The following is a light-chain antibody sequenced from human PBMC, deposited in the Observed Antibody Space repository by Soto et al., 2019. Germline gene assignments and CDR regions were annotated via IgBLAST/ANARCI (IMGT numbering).Light chain of an antibody. CDR1: SSDVGSYNL. CDR3: YSYAGSSTFVV. J-gene: IGLJ2*01. V-gene: IGLV2-23*03. CDR2: EGS. Sequence: QSVLTQPASVSGSPGQSITISCTRTSSDVGSYNLDSWYQQHPGKAPKLMIYEGSKRPSGVSNRFSGSKSGNTASLTISGLQAEDEADYYCYSYAGSSTFVVFGGGTKLTVL.